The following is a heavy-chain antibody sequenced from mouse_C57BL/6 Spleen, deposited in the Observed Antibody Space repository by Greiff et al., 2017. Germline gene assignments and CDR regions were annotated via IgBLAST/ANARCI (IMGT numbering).Heavy chain of an antibody. D-gene: IGHD2-3*01. V-gene: IGHV5-16*01. J-gene: IGHJ2*01. CDR1: GFTFSDYY. CDR3: ARGDYDGYYDY. CDR2: INYDGSST. Sequence: EVQLVESEGGLVQPGSSMKLSCTASGFTFSDYYMAWVRQVPEKGLEWVANINYDGSSTYYLDSLKSRFIISRDNATNILYLQMSSLKSEDTATYYCARGDYDGYYDYWGQGTTLTVSS.